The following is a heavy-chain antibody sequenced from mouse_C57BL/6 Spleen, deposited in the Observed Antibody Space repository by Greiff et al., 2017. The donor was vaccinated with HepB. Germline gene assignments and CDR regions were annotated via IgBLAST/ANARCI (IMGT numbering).Heavy chain of an antibody. CDR2: IDPSDSET. CDR3: ARYDYGSSLFAY. CDR1: GYTFTSYW. Sequence: QVQLQQSGAELVRPGSSVKLSCKASGYTFTSYWMHWVKQRPIQGLEWIGNIDPSDSETHYNQKFKDKATLTVDKSSSTAYMQLSSLTSEDSAVYYCARYDYGSSLFAYWGQGTLVTVSA. D-gene: IGHD1-1*01. J-gene: IGHJ3*01. V-gene: IGHV1-52*01.